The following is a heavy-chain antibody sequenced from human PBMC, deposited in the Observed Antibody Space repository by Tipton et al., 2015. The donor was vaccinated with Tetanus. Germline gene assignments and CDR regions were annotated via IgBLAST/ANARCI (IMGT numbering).Heavy chain of an antibody. J-gene: IGHJ5*02. D-gene: IGHD1-14*01. V-gene: IGHV4-34*01. CDR1: GGSFSGYY. CDR3: ARDRRGISHNWFDP. CDR2: INHSGST. Sequence: LRLSCAVYGGSFSGYYWSWIRQPPGKGLEWIGEINHSGSTNYNPSLKSRVTISVDTSKNHLSLKLSSVTAADTAVYYCARDRRGISHNWFDPWGQGTLVTVSS.